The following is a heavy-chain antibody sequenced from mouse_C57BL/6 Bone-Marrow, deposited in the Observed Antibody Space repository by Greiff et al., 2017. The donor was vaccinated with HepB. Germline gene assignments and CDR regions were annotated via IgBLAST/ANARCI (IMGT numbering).Heavy chain of an antibody. J-gene: IGHJ2*01. Sequence: EVQVVESGGGLVQPGGSLSLSCAASGFTFTDYYMSWVRQPPGKALEWLGFIRNKANGYTTEYSASVKGRFTISRDNSQSILYLQMNALRAEDSATYCCARWGYGNYALDYWGQGTTLTVSS. V-gene: IGHV7-3*01. CDR3: ARWGYGNYALDY. CDR2: IRNKANGYTT. D-gene: IGHD2-1*01. CDR1: GFTFTDYY.